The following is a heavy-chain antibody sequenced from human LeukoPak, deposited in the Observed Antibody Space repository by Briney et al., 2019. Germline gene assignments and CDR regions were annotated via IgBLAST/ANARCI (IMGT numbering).Heavy chain of an antibody. CDR2: VYYRGTP. J-gene: IGHJ5*02. Sequence: SGTLSLTCTVSGGSISTNSYYWGWIRQPPGKGLEWIGSVYYRGTPYENPSLRNRVTMSVDTSKNQFSLKLSSVTAADTAVYYCARGNWNYASFWFDPWGQGTLVTVSS. D-gene: IGHD1-7*01. CDR3: ARGNWNYASFWFDP. CDR1: GGSISTNSYY. V-gene: IGHV4-39*07.